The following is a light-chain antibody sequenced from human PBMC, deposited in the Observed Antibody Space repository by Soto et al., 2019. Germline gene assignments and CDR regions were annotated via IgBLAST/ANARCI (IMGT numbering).Light chain of an antibody. CDR1: QSVSSNF. Sequence: EIVLTQSPGTLSLSPGERATLSCRASQSVSSNFLAWYQQKPGQAPSLFIYDAANRATGIPDRFNGSGSGTDFTLTISRLEPEDFAVYYCQQYSSSPRTFGQGSKVEIK. CDR2: DAA. V-gene: IGKV3-20*01. CDR3: QQYSSSPRT. J-gene: IGKJ1*01.